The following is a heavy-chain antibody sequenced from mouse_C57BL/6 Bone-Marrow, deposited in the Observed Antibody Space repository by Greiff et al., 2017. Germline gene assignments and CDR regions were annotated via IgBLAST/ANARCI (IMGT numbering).Heavy chain of an antibody. CDR1: GFTFSNYW. CDR3: TVLNWDGAMDY. V-gene: IGHV6-3*01. D-gene: IGHD4-1*02. Sequence: EVKLQESGGGLVQPGGSMKLSCVASGFTFSNYWMNWVRQSPEKGLEWVAQIRLKSDNYATHYAESVKGRFTISRDDSKSSVYLQMNNLRAEDTGIYYCTVLNWDGAMDYWGQGTSVTVSS. J-gene: IGHJ4*01. CDR2: IRLKSDNYAT.